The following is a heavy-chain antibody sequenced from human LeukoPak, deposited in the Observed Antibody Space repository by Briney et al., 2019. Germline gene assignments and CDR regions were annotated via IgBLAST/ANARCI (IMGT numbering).Heavy chain of an antibody. CDR1: GFSFRSHG. J-gene: IGHJ1*01. D-gene: IGHD3-16*01. V-gene: IGHV3-23*01. CDR3: AKDDDWGRFNH. Sequence: PGGTLRLSCAASGFSFRSHGMNWVRQAPGKGLEWVSGISPRGDITYYKDSVRGRFTISRDNFKNTVSLQLNSLRAEDTAMYYRAKDDDWGRFNHWGQGTLVTVSS. CDR2: ISPRGDIT.